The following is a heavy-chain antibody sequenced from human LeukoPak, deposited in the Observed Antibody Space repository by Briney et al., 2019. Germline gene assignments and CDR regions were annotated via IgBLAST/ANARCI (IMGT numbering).Heavy chain of an antibody. CDR3: ARDLGGLTIFGAFDY. Sequence: GGSLRLSCAASGFTFSSYGIHWVRQAPGKGLEWVAFIRYDGINKYYAHSVKGRFTISKDNSKNTLDLQMNSLRAEDTAVHYCARDLGGLTIFGAFDYWGQGTLVTVSS. V-gene: IGHV3-30*02. D-gene: IGHD3-3*01. CDR2: IRYDGINK. J-gene: IGHJ4*02. CDR1: GFTFSSYG.